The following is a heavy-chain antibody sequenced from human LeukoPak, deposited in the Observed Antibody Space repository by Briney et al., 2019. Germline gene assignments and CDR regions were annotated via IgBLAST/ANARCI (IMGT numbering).Heavy chain of an antibody. Sequence: PGGSLRLSCAASGFTFSDYYMSWIRQAPGKGLEWVSYISSSGSTIYYADSVKGRFTISRDNSKNTLFLELNSLRAEDTAVYYCATDAYFDMRGGPRRWGQGTLVSVSS. CDR2: ISSSGSTI. CDR3: ATDAYFDMRGGPRR. CDR1: GFTFSDYY. J-gene: IGHJ1*01. V-gene: IGHV3-11*04. D-gene: IGHD3-9*01.